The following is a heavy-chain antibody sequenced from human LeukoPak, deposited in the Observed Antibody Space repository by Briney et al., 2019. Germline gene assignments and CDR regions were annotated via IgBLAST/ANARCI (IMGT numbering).Heavy chain of an antibody. Sequence: GGSLRLSCAASGFTFSDNYMSWIRQAPGKGLEWVSYISSSGTTIYYADSVKGRFTISRDNAKNSLYLQMNSLRAEDTAVYYCATASVGATPVESWGHGTLVTVSS. CDR2: ISSSGTTI. CDR1: GFTFSDNY. J-gene: IGHJ5*01. V-gene: IGHV3-11*04. CDR3: ATASVGATPVES. D-gene: IGHD1-26*01.